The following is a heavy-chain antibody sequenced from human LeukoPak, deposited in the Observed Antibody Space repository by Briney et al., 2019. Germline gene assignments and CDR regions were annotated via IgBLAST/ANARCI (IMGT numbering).Heavy chain of an antibody. J-gene: IGHJ4*02. CDR1: GYIFTSYG. CDR2: INSNSGGT. V-gene: IGHV1-2*02. Sequence: ASVKVSCKASGYIFTSYGISWVRQAPGQGLEWMGWINSNSGGTNYAQKFQGRVTMTRDTSISTAYMELSRLRSDDTAVYYCARDSGERGSGSYLIAYWGQGTLVTVSS. CDR3: ARDSGERGSGSYLIAY. D-gene: IGHD3-10*01.